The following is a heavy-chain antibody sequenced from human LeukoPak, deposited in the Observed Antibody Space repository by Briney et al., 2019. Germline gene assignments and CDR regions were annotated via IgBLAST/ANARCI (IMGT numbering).Heavy chain of an antibody. Sequence: SETLSLTRTVSGGSISSGGYYWSWIRQHPGKGLEWIGYIYYSGSTYYNPSLKSRVTISVGTSKNQFSLKLSSVTAADTAVYYCARGPWYGWFDPWGQGTLVTVSS. V-gene: IGHV4-31*03. CDR1: GGSISSGGYY. CDR2: IYYSGST. CDR3: ARGPWYGWFDP. D-gene: IGHD6-13*01. J-gene: IGHJ5*02.